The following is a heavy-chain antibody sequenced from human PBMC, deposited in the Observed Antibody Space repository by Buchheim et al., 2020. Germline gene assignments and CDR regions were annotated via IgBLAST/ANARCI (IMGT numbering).Heavy chain of an antibody. J-gene: IGHJ6*02. V-gene: IGHV4-39*01. CDR3: ARHIYDFWSGYSSSGMDV. CDR2: IYYSGST. Sequence: QLQLQESGPGLVKLSETLSLTCTVSGGSISSSSYYWGWIRQPPGKGLEWIGSIYYSGSTYYNQSLKSRVTISVDTSKNQFYLKLSSVTAADTAVYYCARHIYDFWSGYSSSGMDVWGQGTT. D-gene: IGHD3-3*01. CDR1: GGSISSSSYY.